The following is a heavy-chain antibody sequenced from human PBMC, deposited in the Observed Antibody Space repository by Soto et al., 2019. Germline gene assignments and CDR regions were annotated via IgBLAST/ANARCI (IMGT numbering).Heavy chain of an antibody. V-gene: IGHV4-34*01. CDR1: GGSFSGYY. CDR3: ARGRLMTTVTTSGGGAFDY. J-gene: IGHJ4*02. Sequence: SETLSLNCAVYGGSFSGYYWSWIRQPPGKGLEWIGEINHSGSTNYNPSLKSRVTISVDTSKNQFSLKLSSVTAADTAVYYCARGRLMTTVTTSGGGAFDYWGQGTLVTVSS. CDR2: INHSGST. D-gene: IGHD4-4*01.